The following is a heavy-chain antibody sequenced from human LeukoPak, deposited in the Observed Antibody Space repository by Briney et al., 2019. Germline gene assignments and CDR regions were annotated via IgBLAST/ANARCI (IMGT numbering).Heavy chain of an antibody. D-gene: IGHD3-3*01. CDR1: GYTFTSYG. CDR3: ARVPLAYYDFWSGYFDYYYYMDV. CDR2: ISAYNGNT. Sequence: GASVKVSCKASGYTFTSYGISWVRQAPGQGLEWMGWISAYNGNTNYAQQLQGRVTMTTDTSTSTAYVELRSLRSDDTAVYYCARVPLAYYDFWSGYFDYYYYMDVWGKGTTVTVS. V-gene: IGHV1-18*01. J-gene: IGHJ6*03.